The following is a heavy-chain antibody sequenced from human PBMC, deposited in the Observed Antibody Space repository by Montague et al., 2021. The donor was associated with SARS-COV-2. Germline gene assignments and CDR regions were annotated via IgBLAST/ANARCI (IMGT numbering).Heavy chain of an antibody. CDR2: IHYNGTT. V-gene: IGHV4-59*01. D-gene: IGHD4-17*01. J-gene: IGHJ3*01. CDR3: ARDSHYGRFYL. Sequence: SETLSLTRTVSGGYIHYYYWTCFRQPPAKELQWIVYIHYNGTTYYNPSIKCQVTISKDMSMTHFFLRLRSVPAADTAVYYCARDSHYGRFYLWGQGTLVTVSS. CDR1: GGYIHYYY.